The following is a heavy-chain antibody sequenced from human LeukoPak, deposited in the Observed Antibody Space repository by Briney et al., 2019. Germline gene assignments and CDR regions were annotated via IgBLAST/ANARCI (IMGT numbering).Heavy chain of an antibody. Sequence: SVKASCKASGGTFSSYAISWVRQAPGQGLEWMGGIIPIFGTANFAQKFQGRVTITADESTSTAYMELSSLRSEDTAVYYCARGESSRWSSPVSTTHFYSTMDVWGQGTTVTVSS. D-gene: IGHD6-13*01. CDR2: IIPIFGTA. CDR3: ARGESSRWSSPVSTTHFYSTMDV. CDR1: GGTFSSYA. J-gene: IGHJ6*02. V-gene: IGHV1-69*13.